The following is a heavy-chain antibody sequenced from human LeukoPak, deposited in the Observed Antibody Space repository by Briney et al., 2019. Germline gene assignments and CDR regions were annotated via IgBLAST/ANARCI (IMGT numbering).Heavy chain of an antibody. Sequence: GASVKVSCKASGYTFTGYYMHWVRQAPGQGLAWMGWINPNSGGTNYAQKFQGRVTMTRDTSISTAYMELSRLRSDDTAVYYCARTERLLWFGESSLFDYWGQGTLVTVSS. D-gene: IGHD3-10*01. V-gene: IGHV1-2*02. CDR2: INPNSGGT. CDR1: GYTFTGYY. J-gene: IGHJ4*02. CDR3: ARTERLLWFGESSLFDY.